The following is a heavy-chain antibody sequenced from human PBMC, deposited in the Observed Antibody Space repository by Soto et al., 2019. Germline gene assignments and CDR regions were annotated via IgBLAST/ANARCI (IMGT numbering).Heavy chain of an antibody. V-gene: IGHV3-30-3*01. CDR2: ITYDGSNQ. CDR3: ARAPSGSYPEFDY. Sequence: PGGSLRLSCAASGFIFSSYTMHWVRQAPGKGLEWVGVITYDGSNQCYADSVKGRFTISRDNSRNMLFLQMNSLRPDDTAVYYCARAPSGSYPEFDYWGQGTLVTVYS. D-gene: IGHD1-26*01. J-gene: IGHJ4*02. CDR1: GFIFSSYT.